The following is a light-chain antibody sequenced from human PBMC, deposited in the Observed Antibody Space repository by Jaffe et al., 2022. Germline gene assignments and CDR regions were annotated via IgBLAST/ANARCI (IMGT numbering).Light chain of an antibody. Sequence: EIVLTQSPGTLSLSPGERATLSCRASQSVSSSYLAWYQQKPGQAPRLLIYGASSRATGIPDRFSGSGSGTDFTLTISRLEPEDFAVYYCQQYGSSLREAFGQGTKVEIK. V-gene: IGKV3-20*01. CDR1: QSVSSSY. CDR2: GAS. J-gene: IGKJ1*01. CDR3: QQYGSSLREA.